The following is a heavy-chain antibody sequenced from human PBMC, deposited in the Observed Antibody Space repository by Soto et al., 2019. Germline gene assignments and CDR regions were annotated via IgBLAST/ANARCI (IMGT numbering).Heavy chain of an antibody. D-gene: IGHD5-12*01. CDR1: GFTFSSYA. V-gene: IGHV3-48*04. CDR2: ISFIGSII. Sequence: GGSLRLSCAASGFTFSSYAMSWVRQAPGKGLEWISYISFIGSIIYYADSLKGRFTVSRDNAKNSLYLQMNSLRAEDTAVYYCARVIMATKHFDYWGQGTLVTVSS. J-gene: IGHJ4*02. CDR3: ARVIMATKHFDY.